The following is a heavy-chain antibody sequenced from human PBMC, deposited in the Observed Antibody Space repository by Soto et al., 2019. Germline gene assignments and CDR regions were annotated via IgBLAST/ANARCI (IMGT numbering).Heavy chain of an antibody. V-gene: IGHV3-11*06. CDR2: SSNSGSFT. J-gene: IGHJ4*02. CDR1: GFAFSDHY. CDR3: VRSGDNYNLLDY. D-gene: IGHD1-1*01. Sequence: GGSLRLSCAASGFAFSDHYMSWIRQAPGKGLEWIGYSSNSGSFTRYADSVKGRFSISRDNAKNSLYLQINSLRGDDTAIYYCVRSGDNYNLLDYWGQGTPVTVS.